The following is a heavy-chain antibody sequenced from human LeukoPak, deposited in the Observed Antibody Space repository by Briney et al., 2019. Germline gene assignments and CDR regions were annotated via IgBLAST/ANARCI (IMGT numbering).Heavy chain of an antibody. CDR1: GYSFTKFW. V-gene: IGHV5-51*01. CDR2: TYPGDSDT. CDR3: ASSPMVRGYAFDI. Sequence: GESLKISCKASGYSFTKFWIGWVRLMSGKGLEWMGLTYPGDSDTRHSPSFQGQVTISADKSISTAYLQWSSLKASDTAMYYCASSPMVRGYAFDIWGQGTMVTVSS. D-gene: IGHD3-10*01. J-gene: IGHJ3*02.